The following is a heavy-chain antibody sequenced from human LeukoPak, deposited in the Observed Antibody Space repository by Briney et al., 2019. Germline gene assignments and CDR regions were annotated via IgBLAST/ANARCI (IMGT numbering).Heavy chain of an antibody. CDR3: AKAPVTSCRGAFCYPFDY. Sequence: GRSLRLSCATSGFSFSSYAMSWVRQAPGKGLEWVSAMSSSDDGRYYAAPVRGRFTISRDTSRSTLYLQMNSLRAEDAAVYYCAKAPVTSCRGAFCYPFDYWGQGTLVTVSS. D-gene: IGHD2-15*01. J-gene: IGHJ4*02. CDR1: GFSFSSYA. V-gene: IGHV3-23*01. CDR2: MSSSDDGR.